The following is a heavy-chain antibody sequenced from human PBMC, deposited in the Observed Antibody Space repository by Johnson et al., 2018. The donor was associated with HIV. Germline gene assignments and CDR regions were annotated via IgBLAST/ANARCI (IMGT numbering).Heavy chain of an antibody. Sequence: QVQLVESGGGVVQPGRSLRLSCAASGFTFSSYAMHWVRQAPGKGLEWVAVISYDGSNKYYADSVKGRFTISRDNSKNTLYLQMNSLRAEDTAVHYCASRSTSMTDAFDIWGQGTMVTVSS. D-gene: IGHD2-2*01. CDR3: ASRSTSMTDAFDI. CDR1: GFTFSSYA. V-gene: IGHV3-30-3*01. J-gene: IGHJ3*02. CDR2: ISYDGSNK.